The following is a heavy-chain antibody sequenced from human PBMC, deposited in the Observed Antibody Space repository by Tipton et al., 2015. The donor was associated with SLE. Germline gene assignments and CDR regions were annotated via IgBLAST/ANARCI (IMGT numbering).Heavy chain of an antibody. J-gene: IGHJ5*02. CDR3: ARVAVGGWS. D-gene: IGHD6-19*01. Sequence: TLSLTCTVSGGSISGHYWGWIRQPPGKGLEWIGYIHYSGSTNYNPSLNSRVTILLDTSKNQFSLKLSSVTAADTAVYYCARVAVGGWSWGQGTLVTVSS. V-gene: IGHV4-59*08. CDR1: GGSISGHY. CDR2: IHYSGST.